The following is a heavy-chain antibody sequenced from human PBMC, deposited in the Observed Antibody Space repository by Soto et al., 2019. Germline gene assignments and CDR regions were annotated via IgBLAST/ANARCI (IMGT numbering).Heavy chain of an antibody. J-gene: IGHJ4*02. Sequence: KPSETLSLTCTVSGGSISTYYWSWIRQPAGKGLEWIGRIYASGSTNYNPSLKSRVTMSVATSKNQFSLKLSSVTAADTAVYYCARGGMVIIPTATAFDYWGQGNLVNVSS. CDR1: GGSISTYY. CDR3: ARGGMVIIPTATAFDY. CDR2: IYASGST. V-gene: IGHV4-4*07. D-gene: IGHD2-2*01.